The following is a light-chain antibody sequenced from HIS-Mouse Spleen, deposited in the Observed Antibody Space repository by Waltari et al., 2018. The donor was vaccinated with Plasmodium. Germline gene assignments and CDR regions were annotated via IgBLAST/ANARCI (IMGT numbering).Light chain of an antibody. CDR2: DVS. CDR3: CSYAGSYTLV. Sequence: QSALTQPRSVSGSPGQSVTISCTGTSSDVGGYNYVSWYQQHPGKAPKLMIYDVSKRPSGVPDRVSGYKSGNTASLTISGLQAEDEADYYCCSYAGSYTLVFGGGTKLTVL. J-gene: IGLJ2*01. V-gene: IGLV2-11*01. CDR1: SSDVGGYNY.